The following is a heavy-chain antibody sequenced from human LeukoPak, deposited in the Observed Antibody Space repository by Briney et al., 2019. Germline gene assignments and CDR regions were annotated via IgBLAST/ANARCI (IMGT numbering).Heavy chain of an antibody. CDR3: ARESLVGASGVFDI. Sequence: ASVKVSCKASGYTFTGYYMHWVRQAPGQGLEWMGWINPNSGGTNYAQKFQGRVTMTRDTSISTAYMELSRLRSDDTAVYYCARESLVGASGVFDIWGQGTMVTVSS. CDR2: INPNSGGT. D-gene: IGHD1-26*01. J-gene: IGHJ3*02. V-gene: IGHV1-2*02. CDR1: GYTFTGYY.